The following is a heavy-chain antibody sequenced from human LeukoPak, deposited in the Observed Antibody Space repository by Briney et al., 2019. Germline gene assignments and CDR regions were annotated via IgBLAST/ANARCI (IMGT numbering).Heavy chain of an antibody. V-gene: IGHV3-48*01. J-gene: IGHJ4*02. Sequence: GGSLRLSCAASGFTFSSYSMNWVRQAPGKGLEWVSYISSSSSTIYYADSVKGRFTISRDNAKNSLYLQMNSLRAEDTAVYYCARDTLRKLYYYDSSGYPDFDYWGQGTLVTVSS. D-gene: IGHD3-22*01. CDR1: GFTFSSYS. CDR3: ARDTLRKLYYYDSSGYPDFDY. CDR2: ISSSSSTI.